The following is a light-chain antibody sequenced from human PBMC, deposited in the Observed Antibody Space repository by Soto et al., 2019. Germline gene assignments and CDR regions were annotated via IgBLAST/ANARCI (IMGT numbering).Light chain of an antibody. J-gene: IGLJ1*01. Sequence: QSALTQPPSASGSPRQSVTISCTGTSSDVGGYNYVSWYQQHPGKVPKLMVYEVNKRPSGVPERFSGSKSGNTASLTVSGLQPEDEADYYCTSYAGGNNVFGTGAKLTVL. CDR3: TSYAGGNNV. V-gene: IGLV2-8*01. CDR2: EVN. CDR1: SSDVGGYNY.